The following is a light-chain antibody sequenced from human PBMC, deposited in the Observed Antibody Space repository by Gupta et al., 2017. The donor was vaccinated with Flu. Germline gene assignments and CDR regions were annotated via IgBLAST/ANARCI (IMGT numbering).Light chain of an antibody. CDR2: DAS. J-gene: IGKJ5*01. CDR1: QTVASY. Sequence: GERATLSCRASQTVASYLAWYQQKPGQAPRLLISDASNRATAIPARFSGSGSGTDFTLTISSLQPEDFALYYCQQRISWPITFGQGTRLEIK. CDR3: QQRISWPIT. V-gene: IGKV3-11*01.